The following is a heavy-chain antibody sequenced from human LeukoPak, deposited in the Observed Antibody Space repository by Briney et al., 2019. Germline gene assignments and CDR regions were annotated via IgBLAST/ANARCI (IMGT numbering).Heavy chain of an antibody. D-gene: IGHD4-17*01. CDR3: AKDPGTVTTSLDY. J-gene: IGHJ4*02. CDR1: GFPYCRYR. Sequence: GGPLRLSCGASGFPYCRYRVKEPRAAPGKALVGLSYLTDSLHSIQSADSVKGRFTISRDNSKNTLYLQMNSLRAEDTAVYYCAKDPGTVTTSLDYWGQGTLVTVSS. CDR2: LTDSLHSI. V-gene: IGHV3-48*01.